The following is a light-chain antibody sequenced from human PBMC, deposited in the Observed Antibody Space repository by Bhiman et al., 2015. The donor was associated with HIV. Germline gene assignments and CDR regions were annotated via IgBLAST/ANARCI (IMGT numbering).Light chain of an antibody. J-gene: IGLJ2*01. V-gene: IGLV1-44*01. Sequence: QSVLTQSPSVSGTPGQRVTIFCSGSDSDIGINSVSWYQQLPGTAPKLLIYGNVLRPSGIPDRFSGSKSGNSAFLAITGLQAEDEADYYCQSYDNILSGGLFGGATKLTVL. CDR2: GNV. CDR3: QSYDNILSGGL. CDR1: DSDIGINS.